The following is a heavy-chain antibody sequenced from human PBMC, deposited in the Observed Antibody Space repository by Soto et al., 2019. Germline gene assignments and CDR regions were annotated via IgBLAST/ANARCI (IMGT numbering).Heavy chain of an antibody. CDR2: IIPIQGKA. D-gene: IGHD2-21*01. J-gene: IGHJ6*03. CDR3: AKSLLFVDHGYMDV. CDR1: GGSFTSYS. Sequence: QVQLVQSGAELKTPGSSVKVSCEASGGSFTSYSFTWVRQAPGQGLEWMGRIIPIQGKANYALKFQDRVTITADRSTRTVYMELTSLRPEDTAVYFCAKSLLFVDHGYMDVWGKGTTVTVSS. V-gene: IGHV1-69*02.